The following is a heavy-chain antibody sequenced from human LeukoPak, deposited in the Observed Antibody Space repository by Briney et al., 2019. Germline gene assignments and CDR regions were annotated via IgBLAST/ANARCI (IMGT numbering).Heavy chain of an antibody. V-gene: IGHV1-2*02. J-gene: IGHJ5*02. CDR1: GYTFTGYY. Sequence: ASVKFSCKAYGYTFTGYYMHWVRQAPGQGLEWMGWINPNSGGTNYAQKFQGRVTMTRDTSISTAYMELSRLRSDDTAVYYCARSTRLVVPAAHGWFDPWGQGTLVTVSS. D-gene: IGHD2-2*01. CDR3: ARSTRLVVPAAHGWFDP. CDR2: INPNSGGT.